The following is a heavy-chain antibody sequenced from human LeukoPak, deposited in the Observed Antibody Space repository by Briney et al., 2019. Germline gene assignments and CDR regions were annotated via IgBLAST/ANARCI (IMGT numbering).Heavy chain of an antibody. CDR3: ARDTPWGSGSYYAGRAPGAFDI. Sequence: ASVKVSCKASGYTFIGYYVHWVRQAPGQGLEWMGWINPQSAVTNYAQKFQGRVTMTRDTSISTVYMELTRLRSDDTALYYCARDTPWGSGSYYAGRAPGAFDIWGQGTMVTVSS. J-gene: IGHJ3*02. V-gene: IGHV1-2*02. CDR2: INPQSAVT. D-gene: IGHD1-26*01. CDR1: GYTFIGYY.